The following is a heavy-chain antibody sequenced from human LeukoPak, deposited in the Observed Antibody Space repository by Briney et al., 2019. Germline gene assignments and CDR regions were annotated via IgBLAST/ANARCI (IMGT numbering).Heavy chain of an antibody. CDR3: AKESLVVIESYFDN. J-gene: IGHJ4*02. D-gene: IGHD3-22*01. V-gene: IGHV3-23*01. CDR1: GFSFSDYA. CDR2: ITGSGQTK. Sequence: GGSLRLSCLVSGFSFSDYAMSWVRRAPGEGLEWVSAITGSGQTKYYTDSVKGRFTMSRDNSKNTLYLQMNSLRDEDTAEYFCAKESLVVIESYFDNWGQGTLVLVSS.